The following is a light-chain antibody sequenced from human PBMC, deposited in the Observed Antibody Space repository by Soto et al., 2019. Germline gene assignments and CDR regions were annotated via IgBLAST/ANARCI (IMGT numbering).Light chain of an antibody. CDR3: QQYNNWLWT. CDR2: GAS. Sequence: EIVMTQSPATLSVSPGERATLSCRASQSVSSNLAWYQQKPGQAPRLLIYGASTRATGIPARFSGSGSGTEFTLTISSLQSKDFAVYYCQQYNNWLWTFGQGTKVYIK. CDR1: QSVSSN. J-gene: IGKJ1*01. V-gene: IGKV3-15*01.